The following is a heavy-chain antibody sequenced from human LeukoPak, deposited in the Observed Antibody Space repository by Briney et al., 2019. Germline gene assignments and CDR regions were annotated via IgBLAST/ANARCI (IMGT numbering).Heavy chain of an antibody. CDR3: ARGRQAPDPLPEDY. CDR2: IYSGGST. CDR1: GFTVSSNY. J-gene: IGHJ4*02. D-gene: IGHD2-15*01. V-gene: IGHV3-66*01. Sequence: GRSLRLSCAASGFTVSSNYMSWVRQAPGKGLEWVSVIYSGGSTYYADSVKGRFTISRDNSKNTLYLQMNSLRAEDTAVYYCARGRQAPDPLPEDYWGQGTLVTVSS.